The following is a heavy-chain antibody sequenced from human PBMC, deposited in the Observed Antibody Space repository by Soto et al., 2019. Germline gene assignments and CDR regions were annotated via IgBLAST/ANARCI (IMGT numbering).Heavy chain of an antibody. Sequence: GGSLRLSCAASGFTFSSYSMNWVRQAPGKGLEWVSYISSSSSTIYYADSVKGRFTISRDNAKNSLYLQMNSLRAEDTAVYYCARDGSYYDILTGYYYYYMDVWGKGTTVTVSS. CDR3: ARDGSYYDILTGYYYYYMDV. J-gene: IGHJ6*03. CDR2: ISSSSSTI. D-gene: IGHD3-9*01. V-gene: IGHV3-48*01. CDR1: GFTFSSYS.